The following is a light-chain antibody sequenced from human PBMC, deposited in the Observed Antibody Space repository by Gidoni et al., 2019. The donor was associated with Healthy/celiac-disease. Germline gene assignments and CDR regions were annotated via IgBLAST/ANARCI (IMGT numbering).Light chain of an antibody. Sequence: IVMTPSQATLSVSPGERATLSCRASQSVSSNLAWYQQKPVQAPRLLIYGASTRATGIPARFSCSWSGTEFTLTISSLQSEDFAVYYCQQYNNWGGTFGPGTKVDIK. CDR3: QQYNNWGGT. V-gene: IGKV3-15*01. CDR2: GAS. J-gene: IGKJ3*01. CDR1: QSVSSN.